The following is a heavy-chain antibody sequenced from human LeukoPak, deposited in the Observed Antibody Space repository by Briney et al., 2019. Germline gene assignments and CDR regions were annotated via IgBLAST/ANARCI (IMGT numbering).Heavy chain of an antibody. V-gene: IGHV3-30-3*01. CDR3: ARDSQQWLVLDY. J-gene: IGHJ4*02. CDR1: GFTFSSYA. D-gene: IGHD6-19*01. CDR2: ISYDGSNK. Sequence: GRSLRLSCAASGFTFSSYAMHWVRQAPGKGLEWVAVISYDGSNKYYADSVKGRFTISRDNSKNTLYLQMNSLRAEDTAVYYCARDSQQWLVLDYWGQGTLVTVSS.